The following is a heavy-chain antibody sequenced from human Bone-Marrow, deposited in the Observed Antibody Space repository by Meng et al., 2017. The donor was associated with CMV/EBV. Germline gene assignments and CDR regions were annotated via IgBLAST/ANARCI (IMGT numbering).Heavy chain of an antibody. D-gene: IGHD3-3*01. CDR3: ARVPLRFLEWPTPPPVHYGMDV. V-gene: IGHV1-2*02. Sequence: ASVKVSCKASGYTFTGYYMHWVRQAPGQGLEWMGWINPNSGGTNYAQTFQGRVTMTRDTSISTAYIELSRLRSDDTAVYYCARVPLRFLEWPTPPPVHYGMDVWGQGTTVTVSS. CDR2: INPNSGGT. J-gene: IGHJ6*02. CDR1: GYTFTGYY.